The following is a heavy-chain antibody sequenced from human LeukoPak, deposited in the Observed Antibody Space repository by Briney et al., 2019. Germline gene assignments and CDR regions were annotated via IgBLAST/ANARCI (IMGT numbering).Heavy chain of an antibody. D-gene: IGHD4-17*01. CDR2: INPNSGGT. V-gene: IGHV1-2*06. J-gene: IGHJ4*02. CDR1: GYTFTGYY. Sequence: ASVKVSCXASGYTFTGYYMHWVRQAPGQGLAWMARINPNSGGTNYAQKFQGRVTMTRDTSISTAYMVLSRLRSDDTAVYYCARDLYGDYFMGYWGQGTLVTVSS. CDR3: ARDLYGDYFMGY.